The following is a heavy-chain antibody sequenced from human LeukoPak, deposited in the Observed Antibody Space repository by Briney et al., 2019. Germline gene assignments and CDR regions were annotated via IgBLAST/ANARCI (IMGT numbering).Heavy chain of an antibody. CDR2: ISGSGGST. Sequence: GGSLRLSCAASGFTFSSYAMSWVRQAPGKGLEWVSAISGSGGSTYYADSVKGRFIISRDNSKNTLYLQMNSLRAEDTAVYYCAKGGLRYFDWSEGYYFDYWGQGTLVTVSS. V-gene: IGHV3-23*01. CDR3: AKGGLRYFDWSEGYYFDY. J-gene: IGHJ4*02. CDR1: GFTFSSYA. D-gene: IGHD3-9*01.